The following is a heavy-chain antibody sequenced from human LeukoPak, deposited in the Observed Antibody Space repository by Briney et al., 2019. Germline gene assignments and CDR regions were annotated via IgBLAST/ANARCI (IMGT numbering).Heavy chain of an antibody. V-gene: IGHV3-13*01. CDR3: ARVFYDSSGYYWDY. Sequence: GGSLRLSCAASGFTFSSYDMHWVRQATGKGPEWVSAIGTAGDTYYPGSVKGRFTISRENAKNSLYLQMNSLRAEDTAVYYCARVFYDSSGYYWDYWGQGTLVTVSS. CDR1: GFTFSSYD. D-gene: IGHD3-22*01. CDR2: IGTAGDT. J-gene: IGHJ4*02.